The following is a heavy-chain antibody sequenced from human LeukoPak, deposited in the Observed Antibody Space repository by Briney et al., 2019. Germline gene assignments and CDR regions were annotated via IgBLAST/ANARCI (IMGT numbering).Heavy chain of an antibody. CDR1: GGSIDITNY. Sequence: SGTLSLTCGVSGGSIDITNYWSWVRQAPGNGLEWIGEISHGGTTNYNPSLRSRVAMSWDRANNQFSLSLTSVTAADTAVYYCPRKSRPFRPFPYWGKGVLVPVS. V-gene: IGHV4-4*02. CDR3: PRKSRPFRPFPY. J-gene: IGHJ4*02. CDR2: ISHGGTT. D-gene: IGHD2-2*01.